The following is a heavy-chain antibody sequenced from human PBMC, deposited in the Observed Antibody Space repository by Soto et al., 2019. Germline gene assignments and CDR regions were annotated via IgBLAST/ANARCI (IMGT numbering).Heavy chain of an antibody. CDR2: IYWDDDK. V-gene: IGHV2-5*02. CDR1: GFSLRTSGVG. CDR3: AHTMVRGRAKYFAY. D-gene: IGHD3-10*01. Sequence: QITLKESGPTLVKPTQTLTLTCTFSGFSLRTSGVGVGWIRQPPGKALEWLALIYWDDDKRYSPSLKSRLTITKDTSKNQVVLTMTNMDTVDTATYYCAHTMVRGRAKYFAYWGQGTLVTVYS. J-gene: IGHJ4*02.